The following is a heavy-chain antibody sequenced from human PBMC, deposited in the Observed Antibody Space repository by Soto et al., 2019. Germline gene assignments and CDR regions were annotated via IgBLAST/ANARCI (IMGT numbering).Heavy chain of an antibody. CDR1: GFTFSNAW. D-gene: IGHD1-26*01. CDR3: AREIVGATKKGSFDY. Sequence: PGGSLRLSCAASGFTFSNAWINWVRQAPGKGLEWVGRTRNKANSYTTEYAASVKGRFTISRDDSKNSLYLQMNSLKTEDTAVYYCAREIVGATKKGSFDYWGQGTLVTVSS. J-gene: IGHJ4*02. V-gene: IGHV3-72*01. CDR2: TRNKANSYTT.